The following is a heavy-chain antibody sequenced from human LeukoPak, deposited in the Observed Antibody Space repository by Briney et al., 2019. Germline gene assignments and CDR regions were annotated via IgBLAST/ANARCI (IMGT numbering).Heavy chain of an antibody. Sequence: PGGSLRLSCAASGFTFSSYAMHWVRQAPGKGLEWVAVISYDGSNKYYADSVKGRFTISRDNSKNTLYLQMNSLRAEDTAVYYCARVRSRSLDAFDIWGQGTMVTVSS. CDR2: ISYDGSNK. CDR1: GFTFSSYA. V-gene: IGHV3-30-3*01. CDR3: ARVRSRSLDAFDI. J-gene: IGHJ3*02. D-gene: IGHD1-26*01.